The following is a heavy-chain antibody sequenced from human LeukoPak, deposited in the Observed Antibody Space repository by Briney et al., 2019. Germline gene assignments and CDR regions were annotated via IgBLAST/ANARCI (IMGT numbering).Heavy chain of an antibody. V-gene: IGHV3-21*01. Sequence: PGGSQRLCCAASGFTFSIHSMNWSRQAPGNGMEWVSSISSSTSYIYYADSVKGRFTISKDNAENSLYPQMNSLRAEDTAVYYCARAGGNTVSHSDNWGQGTLVTVSS. J-gene: IGHJ4*02. CDR1: GFTFSIHS. CDR3: ARAGGNTVSHSDN. CDR2: ISSSTSYI. D-gene: IGHD4-17*01.